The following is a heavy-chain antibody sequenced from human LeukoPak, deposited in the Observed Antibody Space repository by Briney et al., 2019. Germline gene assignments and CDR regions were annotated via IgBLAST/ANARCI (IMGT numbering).Heavy chain of an antibody. J-gene: IGHJ4*02. D-gene: IGHD5-18*01. CDR3: ARDVAGYSYELDY. CDR2: ISYDGSNQ. V-gene: IGHV3-30-3*01. CDR1: GFTLHSYA. Sequence: GGSLRLSCAAFGFTLHSYALHWVRQAPGKGLDWVAVISYDGSNQYYADSVKGRFTISRDTSKNTLYLQMNSLRAEDTAVYYCARDVAGYSYELDYWGQGTLVTVSS.